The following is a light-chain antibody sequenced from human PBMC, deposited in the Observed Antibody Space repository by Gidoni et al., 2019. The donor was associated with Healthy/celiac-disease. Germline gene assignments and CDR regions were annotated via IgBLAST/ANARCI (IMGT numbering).Light chain of an antibody. CDR1: KLGDKY. J-gene: IGLJ2*01. V-gene: IGLV3-1*01. CDR3: QAWDSSTAV. Sequence: SYELTQPPSVSVSPGQTASITCSGDKLGDKYGCWYQQKPGQSPVLVIHQDSKRPSGIPERFSGSNSGNTATLTISGTQPMDEADYYCQAWDSSTAVFGGGTKLTVL. CDR2: QDS.